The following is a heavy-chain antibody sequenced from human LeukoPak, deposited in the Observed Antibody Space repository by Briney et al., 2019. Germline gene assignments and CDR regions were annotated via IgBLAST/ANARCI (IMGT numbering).Heavy chain of an antibody. J-gene: IGHJ4*02. CDR3: AKTSGATHSPLDY. D-gene: IGHD1-26*01. CDR1: GFTFSSNA. V-gene: IGHV3-23*01. CDR2: ISGSGGST. Sequence: GGSLRLSCAASGFTFSSNAMSWVRQAPGKGLEWVSAISGSGGSTYYADSVKGRFTISRDNSKNMLYLQMNSLRAEDTAVYYCAKTSGATHSPLDYWGQGTLVTVSS.